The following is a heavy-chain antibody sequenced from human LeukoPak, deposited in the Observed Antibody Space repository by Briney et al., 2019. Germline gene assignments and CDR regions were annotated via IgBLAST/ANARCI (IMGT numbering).Heavy chain of an antibody. V-gene: IGHV3-30*18. CDR3: AKGPYRSSSGGSEIDF. CDR1: GFIFSNYG. Sequence: GGSLRLSCAASGFIFSNYGMHWVRQAPGKGLEWVALISYDGSNKYYTDSVKGRFTISRDNSKNTQRLQMNSLRPDDTAIYYCAKGPYRSSSGGSEIDFWGQGTLVIVSS. J-gene: IGHJ4*02. CDR2: ISYDGSNK. D-gene: IGHD6-6*01.